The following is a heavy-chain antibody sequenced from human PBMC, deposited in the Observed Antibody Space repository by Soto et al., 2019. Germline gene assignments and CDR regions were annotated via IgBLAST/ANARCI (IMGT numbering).Heavy chain of an antibody. CDR2: INSDGSST. CDR3: ARGGYSGYHLDY. J-gene: IGHJ4*02. Sequence: GGSLRLSCAASGFTFSSYWMHWVRQAPGKGLVWVSHINSDGSSTTYADSVKGRFTISRDNAKNTLYLQMNTLRAEDTAVYYCARGGYSGYHLDYWGQGALVTVSS. V-gene: IGHV3-74*01. CDR1: GFTFSSYW. D-gene: IGHD5-12*01.